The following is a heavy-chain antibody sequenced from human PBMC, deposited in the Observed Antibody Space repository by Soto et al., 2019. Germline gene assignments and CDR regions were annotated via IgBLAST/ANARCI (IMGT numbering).Heavy chain of an antibody. D-gene: IGHD3-3*01. Sequence: GASVKVSSKASGYTFTGYYMHWVRQAPGQGLEWMGWINPNSGGTNYAQKFQSRVTMTRDTSISTAYMELSRLRADDTAVYYCARGSSTLRFLEVGWFDPWGQGTLVTVSS. V-gene: IGHV1-2*02. J-gene: IGHJ5*02. CDR2: INPNSGGT. CDR3: ARGSSTLRFLEVGWFDP. CDR1: GYTFTGYY.